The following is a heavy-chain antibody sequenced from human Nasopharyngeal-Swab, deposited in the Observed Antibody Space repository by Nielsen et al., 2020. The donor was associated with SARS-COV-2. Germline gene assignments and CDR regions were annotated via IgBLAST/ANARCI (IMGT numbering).Heavy chain of an antibody. V-gene: IGHV3-9*01. CDR3: AKESSVTTEG. D-gene: IGHD4-17*01. Sequence: GGSLRLSCAASGFTFDDYAVHWVRQAPGKGLEWVSGISWNSGSIGYADSVKGRFTISRDNAKNSLYLQMNSLRAEDTALYYCAKESSVTTEGWGQGTLVTVSS. J-gene: IGHJ4*02. CDR2: ISWNSGSI. CDR1: GFTFDDYA.